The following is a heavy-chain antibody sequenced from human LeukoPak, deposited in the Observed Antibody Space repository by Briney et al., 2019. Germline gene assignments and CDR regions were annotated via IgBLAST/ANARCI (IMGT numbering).Heavy chain of an antibody. J-gene: IGHJ4*02. CDR1: GGSFSGYY. Sequence: SETLSLTCAVYGGSFSGYYWSRIRQPPGKGLEWIGEINHSGSTNYNPSLKSRVTISVDTSKNQFSLKLSSVTAADTAVYYCARPSSMVRGQTGYFDYWGQGTLVTVSS. CDR2: INHSGST. V-gene: IGHV4-34*01. CDR3: ARPSSMVRGQTGYFDY. D-gene: IGHD3-10*01.